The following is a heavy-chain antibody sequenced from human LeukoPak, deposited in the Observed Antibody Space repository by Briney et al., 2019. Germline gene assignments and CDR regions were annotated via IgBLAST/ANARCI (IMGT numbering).Heavy chain of an antibody. J-gene: IGHJ4*02. V-gene: IGHV3-30*18. CDR2: ISYDGSNK. CDR1: GFTFSSYG. D-gene: IGHD2-15*01. Sequence: PGGSLRLSCAASGFTFSSYGMHWVRQAPGKGLEWVAVISYDGSNKYYADSVKGRFTISRDNSKNTLYLQMNSLRAEDTAVYYCAKTYCSGGSCYSFFMDYSAYYFDYWGQGTLVTVSS. CDR3: AKTYCSGGSCYSFFMDYSAYYFDY.